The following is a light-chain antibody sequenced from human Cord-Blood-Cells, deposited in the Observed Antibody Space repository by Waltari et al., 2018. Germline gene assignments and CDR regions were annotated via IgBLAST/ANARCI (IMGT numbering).Light chain of an antibody. CDR1: SGSLASNY. CDR3: QSYDSSNWV. Sequence: NFMLTQPHSVSEPPGKTVTISCTRSSGSLASNYVQWYQQRPGSAPTTVIYEDNQRPSGVPDRFSGSIDSSSNSASLTISGLKTEDEADYYCQSYDSSNWVFGGGTKLTVL. J-gene: IGLJ3*02. CDR2: EDN. V-gene: IGLV6-57*03.